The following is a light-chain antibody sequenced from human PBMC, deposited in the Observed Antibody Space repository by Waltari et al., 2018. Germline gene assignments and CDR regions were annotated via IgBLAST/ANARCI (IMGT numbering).Light chain of an antibody. CDR1: QNLLFRSTNKNY. J-gene: IGKJ2*01. V-gene: IGKV4-1*01. CDR3: QQYFSVPET. Sequence: DIVMTQSPDSLTVSLGERATINCKSSQNLLFRSTNKNYLAWYQQKPGQPPKLLFYWASTRESGVPDRFSGSGSGTDFTLTISSLQAEDVAVYYCQQYFSVPETFGQGTKVEIK. CDR2: WAS.